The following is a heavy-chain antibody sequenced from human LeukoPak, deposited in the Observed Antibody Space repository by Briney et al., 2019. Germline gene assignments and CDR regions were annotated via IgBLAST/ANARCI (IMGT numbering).Heavy chain of an antibody. J-gene: IGHJ4*02. V-gene: IGHV4-4*07. Sequence: SETLSLTCTVSDDSTSSYYWSWIRQPAGEGLEWIGRIYTSGSTNYNPSLKSRVTMSVDTSKNQFSLRLSAVTAADTAVYYCARHSRSWYFDYWGQGILVTVSS. CDR3: ARHSRSWYFDY. CDR1: DDSTSSYY. D-gene: IGHD6-13*01. CDR2: IYTSGST.